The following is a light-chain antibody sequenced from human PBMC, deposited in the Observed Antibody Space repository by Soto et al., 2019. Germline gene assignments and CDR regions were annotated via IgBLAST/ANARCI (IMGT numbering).Light chain of an antibody. Sequence: QSVLTQPASVSRSPGQSITISCTGTSSDVGSYNLVSWYQQHPGKAPKLMIYEVSKRPSGVSNRFSGSKSGNTASLTISGLQAEDEADYYCCSYAGSSTVFGGGTKLTVL. J-gene: IGLJ3*02. CDR2: EVS. V-gene: IGLV2-23*02. CDR1: SSDVGSYNL. CDR3: CSYAGSSTV.